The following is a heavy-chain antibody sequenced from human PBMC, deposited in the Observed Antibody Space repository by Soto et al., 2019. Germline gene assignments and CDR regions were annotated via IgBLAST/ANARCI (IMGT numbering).Heavy chain of an antibody. J-gene: IGHJ6*04. V-gene: IGHV1-3*01. Sequence: ASVEVACKASWYTLTSYSVHVFLHSPVQRLEWMGLINAGNGNTKYSQKFQGRVTITRDTSASTAYMELSSLRSEDTAVYYCAGSSYGHYSYHYGMEVCGKGHTVNVSS. CDR2: INAGNGNT. CDR1: WYTLTSYS. D-gene: IGHD6-6*01. CDR3: AGSSYGHYSYHYGMEV.